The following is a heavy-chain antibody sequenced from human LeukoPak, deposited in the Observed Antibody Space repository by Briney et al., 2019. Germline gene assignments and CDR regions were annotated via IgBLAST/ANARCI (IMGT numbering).Heavy chain of an antibody. CDR3: ARDTLLWPLDP. J-gene: IGHJ5*02. V-gene: IGHV1-2*02. Sequence: ASVKVSCKASGYTFTSYDINWVRQATGQGLEWMGWINPNSGGTNYAQKFQGRVTMTRDTSISTAYMELSRLRSDDTAVYYCARDTLLWPLDPWGQGTLVTVSS. CDR1: GYTFTSYD. CDR2: INPNSGGT. D-gene: IGHD3-10*01.